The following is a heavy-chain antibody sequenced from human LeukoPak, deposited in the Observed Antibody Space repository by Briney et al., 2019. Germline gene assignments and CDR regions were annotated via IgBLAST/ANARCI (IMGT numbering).Heavy chain of an antibody. J-gene: IGHJ4*02. CDR1: GFTFSTYW. Sequence: GGSLRLSRATSGFTFSTYWMSWVRQAPGKGLEWVANIKQDGSEKYYVDSVKGRFTISRDNAKNLLYLQMNSLRAEDTAVYYCARDQGYCSSTSCYRGFDYWGQGTLVTVSS. CDR3: ARDQGYCSSTSCYRGFDY. D-gene: IGHD2-2*02. CDR2: IKQDGSEK. V-gene: IGHV3-7*01.